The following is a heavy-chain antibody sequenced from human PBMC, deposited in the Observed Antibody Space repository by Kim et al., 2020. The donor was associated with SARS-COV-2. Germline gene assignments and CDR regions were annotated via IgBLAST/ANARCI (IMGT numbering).Heavy chain of an antibody. V-gene: IGHV4-31*02. Sequence: LKSRVTIAVDTSKNQFSLKLSAVTAADTAVYYCARAPTIFGVVIDAFDIWGQGTMVTVSS. CDR3: ARAPTIFGVVIDAFDI. D-gene: IGHD3-3*01. J-gene: IGHJ3*02.